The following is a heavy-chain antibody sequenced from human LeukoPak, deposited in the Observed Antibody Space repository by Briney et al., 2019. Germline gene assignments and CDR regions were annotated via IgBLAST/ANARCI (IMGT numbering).Heavy chain of an antibody. V-gene: IGHV5-51*01. D-gene: IGHD3-22*01. CDR1: GYTFTSHW. CDR3: ARARDSSSSYYFDY. CDR2: IYPGDSDT. Sequence: GESLKISCKASGYTFTSHWIGWVRQMPGKGLEWMGIIYPGDSDTRYSPSFQGQVTISANKSISTAYLQWSSLKASDTAMYYCARARDSSSSYYFDYWGQGTLVTVSS. J-gene: IGHJ4*02.